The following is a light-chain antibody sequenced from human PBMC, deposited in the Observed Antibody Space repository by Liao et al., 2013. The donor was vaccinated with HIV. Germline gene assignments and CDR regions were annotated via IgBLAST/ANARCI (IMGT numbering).Light chain of an antibody. J-gene: IGLJ2*01. Sequence: SYELTQPPSVSVAPGKTARITCGGHNIGSKSVHWYQQKPGQAPVLVIYYDSDRPSGIPERFSGSNSGNTATLTISGTQAMDEADFYCQAWDSSTVVFGGGTKLTVL. CDR1: NIGSKS. V-gene: IGLV3-21*01. CDR2: YDS. CDR3: QAWDSSTVV.